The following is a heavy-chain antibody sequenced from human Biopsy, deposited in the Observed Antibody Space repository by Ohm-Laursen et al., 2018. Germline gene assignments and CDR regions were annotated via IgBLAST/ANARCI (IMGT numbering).Heavy chain of an antibody. CDR2: IVTFFGTV. J-gene: IGHJ6*02. CDR3: ASQTPRNPDILTGAFHYDMAV. V-gene: IGHV1-69*05. Sequence: GSSVKVSCKFSGGSFSNYAISWVRQAPGQGLEWMGGIVTFFGTVKYAQRFQGRLTIRTDRSTDTAYMELSSLTSEDTAVFYCASQTPRNPDILTGAFHYDMAVWGQGTTVTVSS. D-gene: IGHD3-9*01. CDR1: GGSFSNYA.